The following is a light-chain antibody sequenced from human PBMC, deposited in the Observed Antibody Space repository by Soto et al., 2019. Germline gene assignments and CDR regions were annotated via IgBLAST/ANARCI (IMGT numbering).Light chain of an antibody. Sequence: QPVLTQPPSASGTPGERVTISCSGGSSNIGSNAVNWYQQLPGTAPKLLIFSSSQRPSGVPDRFSGSKSGTSASLAISGLQSEDEADYYCATWDDSLNGPVFGGGTQLTVL. CDR1: SSNIGSNA. CDR2: SSS. CDR3: ATWDDSLNGPV. J-gene: IGLJ2*01. V-gene: IGLV1-44*01.